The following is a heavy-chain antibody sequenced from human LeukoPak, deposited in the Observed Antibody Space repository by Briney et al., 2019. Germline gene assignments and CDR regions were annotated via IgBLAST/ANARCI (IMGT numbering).Heavy chain of an antibody. V-gene: IGHV3-15*01. D-gene: IGHD4-23*01. CDR2: IRSKTDGETT. CDR1: GFTFSDAW. J-gene: IGHJ4*02. Sequence: GSLRLSCIASGFTFSDAWMGWVRQAPGKGLEWIGRIRSKTDGETTEYTEPVKGRFTISRDDSKNTLYLQMNSLKAEDTALYYCTPDYHGNSRGIDYWGQGTLVTVSS. CDR3: TPDYHGNSRGIDY.